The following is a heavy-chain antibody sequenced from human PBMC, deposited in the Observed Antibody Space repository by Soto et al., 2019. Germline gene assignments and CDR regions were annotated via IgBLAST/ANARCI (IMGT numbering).Heavy chain of an antibody. Sequence: PSETLSLTCTVSGGSISSHYWSWIRQPPGKGLEWIGYIYYSGSTNYNPSLKSRVTISVDTSKNQFSLKLSSVTAADTAVYYCARTRGYCSSTSCYTGNWFDPWGQGTLVTVSS. CDR3: ARTRGYCSSTSCYTGNWFDP. V-gene: IGHV4-59*11. CDR2: IYYSGST. CDR1: GGSISSHY. D-gene: IGHD2-2*02. J-gene: IGHJ5*02.